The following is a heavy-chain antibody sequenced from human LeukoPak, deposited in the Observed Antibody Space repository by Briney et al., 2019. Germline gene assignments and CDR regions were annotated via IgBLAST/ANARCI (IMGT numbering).Heavy chain of an antibody. J-gene: IGHJ4*02. CDR3: ARAQKLIGEFDY. V-gene: IGHV3-21*01. CDR2: IDSSSSHI. Sequence: GGSLRLSCAASGFTFSSYSMTWVRQAPGKGLEWVSSIDSSSSHIYYAGSLKGRFTISRDNAKNSLYLQMNSLRAEDTAVYYCARAQKLIGEFDYWGQGTLVTVSS. CDR1: GFTFSSYS. D-gene: IGHD3-10*01.